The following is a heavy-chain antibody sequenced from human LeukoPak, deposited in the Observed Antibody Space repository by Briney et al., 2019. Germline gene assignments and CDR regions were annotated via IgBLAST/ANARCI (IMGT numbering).Heavy chain of an antibody. V-gene: IGHV1-8*02. Sequence: ASVKVSCKASGYTFTSYGISWVRQATGQGLEWMGWMSPSSGNTGYAQKFQGRVTMTRSTSISTAYMEPSSLRSEDTAVYYCVRSPPNWGFDYWGQGTLVTVSS. D-gene: IGHD7-27*01. CDR3: VRSPPNWGFDY. CDR1: GYTFTSYG. J-gene: IGHJ4*02. CDR2: MSPSSGNT.